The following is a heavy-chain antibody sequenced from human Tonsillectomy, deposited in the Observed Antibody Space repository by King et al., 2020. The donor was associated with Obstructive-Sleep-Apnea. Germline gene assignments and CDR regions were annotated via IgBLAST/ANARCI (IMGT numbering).Heavy chain of an antibody. Sequence: QVQLVESGGGLVTPGGSLRPSCASSGFSFSDYYMSWLRQAPGKGLEWVSFISSSGSNIYYADSVKGRFTTSRDNAKTSLYLQMNRLRAEGTAVYSCATPWPGRLDFDGMDVWGQGTTVTVSS. J-gene: IGHJ6*02. CDR1: GFSFSDYY. CDR3: ATPWPGRLDFDGMDV. V-gene: IGHV3-11*01. CDR2: ISSSGSNI. D-gene: IGHD2-2*03.